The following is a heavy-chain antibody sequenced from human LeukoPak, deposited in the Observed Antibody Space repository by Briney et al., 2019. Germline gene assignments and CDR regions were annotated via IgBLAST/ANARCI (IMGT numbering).Heavy chain of an antibody. CDR3: ANPLKYYYDSSGCLDI. V-gene: IGHV3-23*01. J-gene: IGHJ3*02. Sequence: GGSLRLSCAAFGFTFSSYAMSWVRQAPGKGLEWVSAIRASGDSTYYADSVKGRFTISRANSENTLYLQMNSLRAEDTAVYYCANPLKYYYDSSGCLDIWGQGTMVTVSS. CDR2: IRASGDST. CDR1: GFTFSSYA. D-gene: IGHD3-22*01.